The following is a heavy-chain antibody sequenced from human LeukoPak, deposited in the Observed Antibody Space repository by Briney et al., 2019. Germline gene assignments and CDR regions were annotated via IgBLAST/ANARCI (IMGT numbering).Heavy chain of an antibody. D-gene: IGHD4-11*01. J-gene: IGHJ4*02. Sequence: SETLSLTCTVSGCSVSSGSYYWSWIRQPPGKGLEWIGYIYYGGSTNYNPSLKSRVTISVDTSKNQFSLKLSSVTAADTAVYYCARESEIQSLDYWGQGTLVTVSS. V-gene: IGHV4-61*01. CDR3: ARESEIQSLDY. CDR2: IYYGGST. CDR1: GCSVSSGSYY.